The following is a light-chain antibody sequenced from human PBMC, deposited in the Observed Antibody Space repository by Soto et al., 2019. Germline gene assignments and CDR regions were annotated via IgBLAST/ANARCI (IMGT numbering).Light chain of an antibody. V-gene: IGKV1-9*01. Sequence: DIQLTQSPSFLSASVGDRATITCRASQAISSSLAWYQHNPGKAPKLLIYAASTLQNGVPSSFSGIGSGTEFTLTSSSLQPEDFATYYCQHLNDYRYTFGQGTKVEIK. CDR3: QHLNDYRYT. J-gene: IGKJ2*01. CDR2: AAS. CDR1: QAISSS.